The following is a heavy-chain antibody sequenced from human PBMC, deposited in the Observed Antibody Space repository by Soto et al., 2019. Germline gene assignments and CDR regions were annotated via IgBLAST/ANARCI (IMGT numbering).Heavy chain of an antibody. CDR3: ARPKQPYFGRDSYHVLGYWSFDL. CDR2: IYHSGST. V-gene: IGHV4-30-2*01. Sequence: PSETLSLTCAVSGGSISSGGYSWSWIRQPPGKGLEWIGYIYHSGSTYYNPSLKSRVTISVDRSKNQFSLKLSSVTAADTAVYYCARPKQPYFGRDSYHVLGYWSFDLWVRGTLVT. D-gene: IGHD2-21*02. CDR1: GGSISSGGYS. J-gene: IGHJ2*01.